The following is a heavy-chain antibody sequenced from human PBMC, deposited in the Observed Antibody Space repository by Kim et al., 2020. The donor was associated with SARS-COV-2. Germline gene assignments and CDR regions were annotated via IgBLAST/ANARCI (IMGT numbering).Heavy chain of an antibody. D-gene: IGHD6-19*01. J-gene: IGHJ4*02. CDR1: GGSISSSSYY. Sequence: SETLSLTCTVSGGSISSSSYYWGWIRQPPGMGLEWIGSIYYSGSTYYNPSLKSRATMSEDTSKNQFSLKLSSVTAADTAEYYCARHRRGIAVPGTAIDYWGQGTLVTVSS. CDR2: IYYSGST. V-gene: IGHV4-39*01. CDR3: ARHRRGIAVPGTAIDY.